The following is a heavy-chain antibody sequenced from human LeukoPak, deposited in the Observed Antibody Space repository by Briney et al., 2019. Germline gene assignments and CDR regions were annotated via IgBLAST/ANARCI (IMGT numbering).Heavy chain of an antibody. CDR1: GYSFTTYW. CDR3: ARRRYYGSGSHDY. J-gene: IGHJ4*02. V-gene: IGHV5-51*01. Sequence: GESLKISCKASGYSFTTYWTAWVRQMPGKGLGWMGIIYPEDSDTRYSPSFQGQVTISADKSITTAYLQWSSLKASDTAMYYCARRRYYGSGSHDYWGQGTLVTVSS. D-gene: IGHD3-10*01. CDR2: IYPEDSDT.